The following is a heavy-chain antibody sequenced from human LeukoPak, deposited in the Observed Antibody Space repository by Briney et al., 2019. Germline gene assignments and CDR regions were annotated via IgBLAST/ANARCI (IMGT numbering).Heavy chain of an antibody. J-gene: IGHJ4*02. Sequence: ASVKVSCKASGYTITGYYMHWVRQAPGQGLEWMGWINPNSGGTNYAQKFQGRVTMTRDTSISTAYMELSRLRSDDTAVYYCARGNSSSWYVIDDYWGQGTLVTVSS. CDR3: ARGNSSSWYVIDDY. D-gene: IGHD6-13*01. V-gene: IGHV1-2*02. CDR1: GYTITGYY. CDR2: INPNSGGT.